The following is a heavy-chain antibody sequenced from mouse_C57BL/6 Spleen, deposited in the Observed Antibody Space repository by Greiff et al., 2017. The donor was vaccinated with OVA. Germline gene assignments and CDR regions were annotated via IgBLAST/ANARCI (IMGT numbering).Heavy chain of an antibody. D-gene: IGHD1-1*01. V-gene: IGHV6-3*01. CDR1: GFTFSNYW. Sequence: DVHLVESGGGLVQPGGSMKLSCVASGFTFSNYWMNWVRQSPEKGLEWVAQIRLKSDNYATHYAESVKGRFTISRDDSKSSVYLQMNNLRAEDTGIYYCTPLILRFGAYWGQGTLVTVSA. CDR2: IRLKSDNYAT. CDR3: TPLILRFGAY. J-gene: IGHJ3*01.